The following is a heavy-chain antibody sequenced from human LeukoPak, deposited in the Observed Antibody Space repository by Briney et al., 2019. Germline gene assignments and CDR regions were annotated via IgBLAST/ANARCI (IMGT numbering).Heavy chain of an antibody. V-gene: IGHV4-39*01. Sequence: SETLSLTCTVSGGSISSISYYWGWIRQPPGKGLEWIGSIYYSGSTYYNPSLKSRVTISVDTSKNQFSLKLSSVTAADTAVYYCARLRGSGFFDYWGQGALVTVSS. J-gene: IGHJ4*02. CDR2: IYYSGST. D-gene: IGHD3-10*01. CDR3: ARLRGSGFFDY. CDR1: GGSISSISYY.